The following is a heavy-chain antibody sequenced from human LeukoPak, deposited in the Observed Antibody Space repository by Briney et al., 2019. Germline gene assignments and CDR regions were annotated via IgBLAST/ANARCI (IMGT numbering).Heavy chain of an antibody. D-gene: IGHD7-27*01. CDR2: ISGSGGRT. CDR1: GFTFSSYA. V-gene: IGHV3-23*01. Sequence: GGSLRLSCAASGFTFSSYAMSRVRQAPGKGLEWVSGISGSGGRTYYADAVKGRFTISRDESKNTLYMEMNSLRAEDTAVYYCAKDQMLTGEMKYFDYWGQGTLVTVSS. CDR3: AKDQMLTGEMKYFDY. J-gene: IGHJ4*02.